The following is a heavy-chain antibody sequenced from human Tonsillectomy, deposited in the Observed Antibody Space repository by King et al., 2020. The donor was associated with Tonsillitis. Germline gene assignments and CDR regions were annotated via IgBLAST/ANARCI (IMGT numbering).Heavy chain of an antibody. CDR2: LICNGDKT. J-gene: IGHJ4*02. CDR3: ARGYASSDY. CDR1: GFTFDDYD. V-gene: IGHV3-20*04. D-gene: IGHD5-18*01. Sequence: VQLVESGGGVVRPGGSLRLSCAASGFTFDDYDMNWVRQPPGKGLEWVSGLICNGDKTGYGDSVKGRFTISRDNANNSLYLQMNSLRAEDTALYYCARGYASSDYWGQGTLVTVSS.